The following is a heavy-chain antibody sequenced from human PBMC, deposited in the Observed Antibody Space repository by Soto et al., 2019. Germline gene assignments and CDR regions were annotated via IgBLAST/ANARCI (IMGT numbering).Heavy chain of an antibody. J-gene: IGHJ6*03. CDR3: ARGGGFYKDYYMDV. D-gene: IGHD1-1*01. V-gene: IGHV3-48*01. CDR2: ISSSSSTI. Sequence: GGSLRLSCAASGFTFSSYSMNWVRQAPGKGLEWVSYISSSSSTIYYADSVKGRFTISRDNAKNSLYLQMNSLRAEDTAVYYCARGGGFYKDYYMDVWGKGTTVTVSS. CDR1: GFTFSSYS.